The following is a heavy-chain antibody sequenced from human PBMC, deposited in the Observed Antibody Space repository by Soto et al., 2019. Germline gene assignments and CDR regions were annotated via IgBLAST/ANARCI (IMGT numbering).Heavy chain of an antibody. D-gene: IGHD3-22*01. CDR2: INPSGGST. V-gene: IGHV1-46*01. CDR3: ARGPDYYDSSGYYSLGYGMDV. J-gene: IGHJ6*02. CDR1: GYTFTSYY. Sequence: ASVKFSCRASGYTFTSYYMHWVRQAPGQGLEWMGIINPSGGSTSYAQKFQGRVTMTRDTSTSTVYMELSSLRSEDTAVYYCARGPDYYDSSGYYSLGYGMDVWGQGTTVTVSS.